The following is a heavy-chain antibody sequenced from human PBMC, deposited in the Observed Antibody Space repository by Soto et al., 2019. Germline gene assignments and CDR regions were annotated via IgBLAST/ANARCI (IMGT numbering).Heavy chain of an antibody. CDR3: ATAEYDSRASDY. Sequence: SSETLSLTCTVSGVSISSGDYYWSWIRQSQARGLEWIGFIYYSGATYPNPSLKTRISMSVDTSKNHFSLKLSSVTAADTAVYYCATAEYDSRASDYWGQGTPVTVSS. CDR2: IYYSGAT. V-gene: IGHV4-30-4*01. D-gene: IGHD3-22*01. CDR1: GVSISSGDYY. J-gene: IGHJ4*02.